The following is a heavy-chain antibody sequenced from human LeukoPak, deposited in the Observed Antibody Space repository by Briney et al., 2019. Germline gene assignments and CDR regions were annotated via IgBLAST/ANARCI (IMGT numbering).Heavy chain of an antibody. CDR2: IIPIFGTA. Sequence: ASVKVSCKASGGTFSSYAISWVRQAPGQGLEWMGGIIPIFGTANYAQKFQGRVTTTADESTSTAYMELSSLRSEDTAVYYCAHHDSSRVPLRSWGQGTLVTVSS. J-gene: IGHJ5*02. CDR1: GGTFSSYA. D-gene: IGHD3-22*01. V-gene: IGHV1-69*13. CDR3: AHHDSSRVPLRS.